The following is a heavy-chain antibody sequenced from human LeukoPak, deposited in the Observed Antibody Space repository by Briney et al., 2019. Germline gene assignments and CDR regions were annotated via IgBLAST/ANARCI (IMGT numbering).Heavy chain of an antibody. CDR3: VRDNAGVFDY. D-gene: IGHD3-10*01. V-gene: IGHV1-18*01. J-gene: IGHJ4*02. CDR2: ISVYNGNT. CDR1: GYTFTNYG. Sequence: ASVKVSCKASGYTFTNYGISWVRQAPGQGLEWMGWISVYNGNTKNAQKLQGRVTMTTDISASTAYVEVGSLRSDDTAVYYCVRDNAGVFDYWGQGSLVTVSS.